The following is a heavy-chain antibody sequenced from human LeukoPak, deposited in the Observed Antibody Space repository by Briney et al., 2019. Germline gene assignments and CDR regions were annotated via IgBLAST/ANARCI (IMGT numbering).Heavy chain of an antibody. CDR1: GGSISSRTYY. J-gene: IGHJ3*01. V-gene: IGHV4-39*01. Sequence: SETLSLTCTVSGGSISSRTYYWGWIRQPPGKGLEWIGRIYNSGTTYYNPSLKSRVTISLDTSKNQFSLNLSSVTAADTAVYYCARVRQTSSGWVLAFDVWGEGTKVTVSS. D-gene: IGHD6-19*01. CDR2: IYNSGTT. CDR3: ARVRQTSSGWVLAFDV.